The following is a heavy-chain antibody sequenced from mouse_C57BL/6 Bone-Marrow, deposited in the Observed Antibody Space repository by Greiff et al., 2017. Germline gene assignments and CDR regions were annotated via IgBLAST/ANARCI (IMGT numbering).Heavy chain of an antibody. V-gene: IGHV7-3*01. CDR3: ARWGGSSFVKDYFDY. CDR2: IRNKANGYTT. J-gene: IGHJ2*01. Sequence: VQLKESGGGLVQPGGSLSLSCAASGFTFTDYYMSWVRQPPGKALEWLGFIRNKANGYTTEYSASVKGRFTISRDNSQSILYLRMNALGAVDSDTYYCARWGGSSFVKDYFDYWGQGTTLTVSS. D-gene: IGHD1-1*01. CDR1: GFTFTDYY.